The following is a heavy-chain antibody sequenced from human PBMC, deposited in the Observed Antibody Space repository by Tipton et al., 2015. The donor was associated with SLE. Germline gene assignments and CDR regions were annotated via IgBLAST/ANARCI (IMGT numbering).Heavy chain of an antibody. V-gene: IGHV4-59*08. CDR3: ARGRTLDNIVDY. Sequence: TLSLTCSVSGASIRSHYWSWIRQPPGQGLEWIGHIYYSRSTNYNPSLQSRVSISVDTSKNQFSLQLRSVTAADTAVYYCARGRTLDNIVDYWGQGTLVTVSS. CDR2: IYYSRST. CDR1: GASIRSHY. D-gene: IGHD2/OR15-2a*01. J-gene: IGHJ4*02.